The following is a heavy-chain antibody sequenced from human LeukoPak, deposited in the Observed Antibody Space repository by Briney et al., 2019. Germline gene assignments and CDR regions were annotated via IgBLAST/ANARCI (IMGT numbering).Heavy chain of an antibody. V-gene: IGHV1-2*02. CDR1: GYTFTVYY. CDR3: ARDRASSPGAFDY. Sequence: ASVKVSCKASGYTFTVYYMHWVRQAPGQGLEWMGWINPNSGGTNYAQKFQGRVTMTRDTSISTAYMELSRLRADDTAVYYCARDRASSPGAFDYWGQGTLVTVSS. CDR2: INPNSGGT. J-gene: IGHJ4*02. D-gene: IGHD2-8*02.